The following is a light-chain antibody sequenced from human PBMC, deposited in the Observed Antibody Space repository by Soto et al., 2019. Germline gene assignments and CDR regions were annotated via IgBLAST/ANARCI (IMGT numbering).Light chain of an antibody. CDR3: QQYGSSPLIS. CDR2: DAS. J-gene: IGKJ5*01. V-gene: IGKV3-11*02. Sequence: EIVLTQSPVTLSLSPGERATLSCRASQSVSSYLAWYQQRPGQAPRLLIYDASNRATGIPARFSGSGSGRDFTLTISGLEPEDFAVYYCQQYGSSPLISFGQGTRLEI. CDR1: QSVSSY.